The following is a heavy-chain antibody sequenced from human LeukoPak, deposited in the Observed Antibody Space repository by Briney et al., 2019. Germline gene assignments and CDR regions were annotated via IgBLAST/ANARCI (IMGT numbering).Heavy chain of an antibody. CDR1: GGSISSYY. CDR2: IYYSGST. J-gene: IGHJ4*02. D-gene: IGHD4-11*01. Sequence: PAETLSLTCTVSGGSISSYYWSWIRQPPGKGLEWIGYIYYSGSTNYNPSLKSRVTISVDTSKNQFSLKLSSVTAADTAVYYCARDLTTTSSTNYWGQGTLFTVFS. CDR3: ARDLTTTSSTNY. V-gene: IGHV4-59*01.